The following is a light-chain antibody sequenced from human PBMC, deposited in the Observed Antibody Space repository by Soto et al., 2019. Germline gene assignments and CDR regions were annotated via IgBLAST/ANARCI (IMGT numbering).Light chain of an antibody. V-gene: IGLV2-11*01. J-gene: IGLJ1*01. CDR2: DVG. CDR3: CSYAGSYTYV. CDR1: SSDVGGYNY. Sequence: QSVLTQPRSVSGSPGQSVTISCTGTSSDVGGYNYVSWYQQHPGKAPKLMIYDVGKRPSGVPDRFSGSESSNTASLTISGLQAEDEADYYCCSYAGSYTYVFGTGTKVTVL.